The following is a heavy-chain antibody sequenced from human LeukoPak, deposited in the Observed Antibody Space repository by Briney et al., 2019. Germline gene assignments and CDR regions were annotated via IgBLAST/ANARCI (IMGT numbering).Heavy chain of an antibody. D-gene: IGHD6-13*01. V-gene: IGHV3-7*01. CDR2: IKQDGSEK. CDR3: ARDSPPPLYSSSWYVVENWFDP. CDR1: GFTFSSYW. J-gene: IGHJ5*02. Sequence: GGSLRLSCAASGFTFSSYWMSWVRQAPGKGLEWVANIKQDGSEKYYVDSVKGRFTISRDNAKNSLCLQMNSLRAEDTAVYYCARDSPPPLYSSSWYVVENWFDPWGQGTLVTVSS.